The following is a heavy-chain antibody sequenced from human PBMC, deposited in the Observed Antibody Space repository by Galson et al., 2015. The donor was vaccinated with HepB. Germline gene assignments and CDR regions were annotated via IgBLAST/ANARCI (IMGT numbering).Heavy chain of an antibody. J-gene: IGHJ4*02. CDR3: TREFAFGCGSYSH. CDR2: INFDGTST. CDR1: GFTFSNYW. Sequence: SLRLSCAASGFTFSNYWMHWVRQAPGKGLVWVSYINFDGTSTRYADPVKGRFTISRDNADNTLYLQMNSLRAEDTAVYYCTREFAFGCGSYSHWGQGTLVTVSS. D-gene: IGHD3-16*01. V-gene: IGHV3-74*01.